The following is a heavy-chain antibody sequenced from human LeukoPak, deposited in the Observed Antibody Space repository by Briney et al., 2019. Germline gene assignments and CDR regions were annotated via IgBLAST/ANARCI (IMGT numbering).Heavy chain of an antibody. D-gene: IGHD2-8*02. Sequence: GGSLRLSCVTSGFTFRNYGMHWVRQAPGKGLEWVAVIWYDGSNEYYADSVKGRFTTSRDNSKNTQYLQMSSLKAEDTALYYCARWRGTGGYSDYWGQGTLVTVSS. CDR1: GFTFRNYG. J-gene: IGHJ4*02. V-gene: IGHV3-33*01. CDR2: IWYDGSNE. CDR3: ARWRGTGGYSDY.